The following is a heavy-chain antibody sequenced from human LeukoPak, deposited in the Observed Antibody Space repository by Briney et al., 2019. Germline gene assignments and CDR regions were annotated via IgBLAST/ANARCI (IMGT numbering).Heavy chain of an antibody. Sequence: GGSLRLSCAASGFTFDDYGMSWVRQAPGKGLDSVSGINWNGGSTGYADSVKGRFTISRDNAKNSLYLQMNSLRAEDTALYYCARDDYGYYSIWFDPWGQGTLITVSS. CDR2: INWNGGST. J-gene: IGHJ5*02. CDR1: GFTFDDYG. V-gene: IGHV3-20*04. CDR3: ARDDYGYYSIWFDP. D-gene: IGHD4-17*01.